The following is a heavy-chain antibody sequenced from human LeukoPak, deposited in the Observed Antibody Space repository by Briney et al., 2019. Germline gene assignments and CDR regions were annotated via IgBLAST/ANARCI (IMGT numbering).Heavy chain of an antibody. CDR1: GFTVSSND. V-gene: IGHV3-53*01. J-gene: IGHJ4*02. Sequence: RGSLRLSCAASGFTVSSNDMSWGRQAPGKGLEWVSVIYIGGSTYYEDSVKGRFTISRDNSKNTLFLHINSLSAEDTAVYYCAAAVNTGRAEHYWGQGTLVTVSS. CDR2: IYIGGST. CDR3: AAAVNTGRAEHY. D-gene: IGHD4-17*01.